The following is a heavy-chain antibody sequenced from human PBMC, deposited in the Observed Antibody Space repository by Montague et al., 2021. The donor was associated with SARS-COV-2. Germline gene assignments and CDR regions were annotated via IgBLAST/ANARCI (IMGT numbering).Heavy chain of an antibody. V-gene: IGHV6-1*01. CDR1: GDSVSTNSAA. D-gene: IGHD6-13*01. CDR3: ARSALAAADDGAQTALDY. J-gene: IGHJ4*02. Sequence: CAISGDSVSTNSAAWNWIRQSPSRGPEWLGRTHYRSYCRSQWCTDYAVSLKSRITINPDTSKNQFSLQLNSVTPEDTAVYYCARSALAAADDGAQTALDYWGQGTLVTVSS. CDR2: THYRSYCRSQWCT.